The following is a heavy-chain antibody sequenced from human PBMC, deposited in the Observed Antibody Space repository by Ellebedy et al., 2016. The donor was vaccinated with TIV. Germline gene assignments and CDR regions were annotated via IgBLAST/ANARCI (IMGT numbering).Heavy chain of an antibody. CDR3: ARRYTSGWAPFHY. V-gene: IGHV3-30-3*01. CDR2: ISYDGNNK. Sequence: GESLKISCAASGFTFGSYAMHWVRQAPGKGLEWVAVISYDGNNKYYADSVKGRFTISRDNSKNTLYLQMNSLRAEDTAVYYCARRYTSGWAPFHYWGQGTLVTVSS. J-gene: IGHJ4*02. D-gene: IGHD6-19*01. CDR1: GFTFGSYA.